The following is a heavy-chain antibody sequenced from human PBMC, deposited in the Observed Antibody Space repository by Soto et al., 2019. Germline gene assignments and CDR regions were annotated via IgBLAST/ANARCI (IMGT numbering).Heavy chain of an antibody. V-gene: IGHV1-69*01. Sequence: GASVKVSCETSGGTFSSYAISWVRQAPGQVHEWMGGIIPIFDTANYAQKFQGRVTITADESTSTAYMELSSLRSEDTAVYYCARHDCISSSCYYYYYYSMDVWGQGTTVTVSS. CDR2: IIPIFDTA. D-gene: IGHD2-2*01. J-gene: IGHJ6*02. CDR1: GGTFSSYA. CDR3: ARHDCISSSCYYYYYYSMDV.